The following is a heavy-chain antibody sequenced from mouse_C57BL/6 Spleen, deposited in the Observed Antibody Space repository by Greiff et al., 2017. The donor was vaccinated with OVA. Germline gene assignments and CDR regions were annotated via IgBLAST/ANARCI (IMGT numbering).Heavy chain of an antibody. CDR2: IHPNSGST. Sequence: VQLQQPGAELVKPGASVKLSCKASGYTFTSYWMHWVKQRPGQGLEWIGMIHPNSGSTNYNEKFKSKATLTVDKSSSTSYMQLSSLTSEDSVVYYCVLGVGYDYHYAMDYWGQGTSVTVSS. V-gene: IGHV1-64*01. CDR1: GYTFTSYW. CDR3: VLGVGYDYHYAMDY. J-gene: IGHJ4*01. D-gene: IGHD2-4*01.